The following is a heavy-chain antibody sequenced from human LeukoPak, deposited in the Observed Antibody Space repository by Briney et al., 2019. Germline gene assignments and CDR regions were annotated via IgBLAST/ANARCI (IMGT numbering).Heavy chain of an antibody. CDR2: IIAVTGIT. CDR3: ARDNDHGTFQAENY. J-gene: IGHJ4*02. V-gene: IGHV1-18*01. D-gene: IGHD1-1*01. Sequence: GASVKVSCKASGYSFSNFGISWARQAPGQGLEWVAWIIAVTGITNYAQKFQGRVTVTTDTSTSTAYMELRGLRSDDTAVYYCARDNDHGTFQAENYWGPGTLVTVSS. CDR1: GYSFSNFG.